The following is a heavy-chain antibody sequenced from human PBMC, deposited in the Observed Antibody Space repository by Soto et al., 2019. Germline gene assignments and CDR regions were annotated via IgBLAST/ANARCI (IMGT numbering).Heavy chain of an antibody. CDR2: TNPNSGGT. V-gene: IGHV1-2*02. J-gene: IGHJ4*02. Sequence: ASVKVSCKASGYTFSDYYIHWVRQAPGQGLEWMGWTNPNSGGTKYAPKFQGGVTMTRDTSITTAYMESSRLRSGDTAVYYCAREPATAKPEGVDFWGQGTLVTVSS. D-gene: IGHD1-1*01. CDR1: GYTFSDYY. CDR3: AREPATAKPEGVDF.